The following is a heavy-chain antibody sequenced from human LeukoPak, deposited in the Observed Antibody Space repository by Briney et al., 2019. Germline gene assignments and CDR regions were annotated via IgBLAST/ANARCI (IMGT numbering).Heavy chain of an antibody. CDR1: GGSISSSSYY. V-gene: IGHV4-39*01. CDR2: IYYSGST. J-gene: IGHJ4*02. D-gene: IGHD2-15*01. Sequence: PSETLSLTCTVSGGSISSSSYYWGWIRQPPGKGLEWIGSIYYSGSTYYNPSLKSRVTISVDTSKNQFSLKLSSVTAADTAVYYCAVVVAAKRFDYWGQGTLVTVSS. CDR3: AVVVAAKRFDY.